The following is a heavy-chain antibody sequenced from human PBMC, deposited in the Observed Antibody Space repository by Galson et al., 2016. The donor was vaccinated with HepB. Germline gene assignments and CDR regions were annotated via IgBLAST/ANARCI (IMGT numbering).Heavy chain of an antibody. Sequence: SLRLSCAASGFSVSNNYMSWVRQAPGKGLECVSVIHDDGSTNYADSVMGRFTISRDNSKNTPYLEMNSLRAEDTAVYYCVRETLRGTRFDNWGQGTLVTVAS. CDR2: IHDDGST. D-gene: IGHD1-14*01. CDR1: GFSVSNNY. CDR3: VRETLRGTRFDN. V-gene: IGHV3-53*01. J-gene: IGHJ4*02.